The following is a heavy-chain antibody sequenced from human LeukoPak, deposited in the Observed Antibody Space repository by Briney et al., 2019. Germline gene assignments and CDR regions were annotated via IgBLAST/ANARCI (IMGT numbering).Heavy chain of an antibody. V-gene: IGHV3-21*01. CDR3: ARGPGGSSSWYSDY. CDR1: GLTFSSYS. Sequence: PGGSLRISCAASGLTFSSYSMNWVRQAPGTGLERVSSISSSSSYIYYADSVKGRFTISRDNAKNSLYLQMNSLRAEDTAVYYCARGPGGSSSWYSDYWGQGTLVTVSS. CDR2: ISSSSSYI. D-gene: IGHD6-13*01. J-gene: IGHJ4*02.